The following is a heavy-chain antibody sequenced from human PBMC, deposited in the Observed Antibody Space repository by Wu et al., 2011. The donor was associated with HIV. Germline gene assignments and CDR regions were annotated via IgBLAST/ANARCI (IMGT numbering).Heavy chain of an antibody. V-gene: IGHV1-69*18. CDR1: GSTFSGYA. Sequence: QVQLVQSGAEVKKAGSSVKVSCKASGSTFSGYAVSWVRQAPGQGLEWMGRIIPIFGAANYAQKFQGRVTITADESTSTAYMELSSLRSEDTAVYYCAIWEEYYSNTNWFDPWAREPWSPSPQ. CDR2: IIPIFGAA. CDR3: AIWEEYYSNTNWFDP. D-gene: IGHD4-11*01. J-gene: IGHJ5*02.